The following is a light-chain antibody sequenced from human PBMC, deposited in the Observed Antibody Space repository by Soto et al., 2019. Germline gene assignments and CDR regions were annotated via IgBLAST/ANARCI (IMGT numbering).Light chain of an antibody. CDR3: LQYDNWPRT. Sequence: ETVMTQSPATLSVSPGERATLSCRASQSVSSSLAWYQQKPGQAPRLLIHDASTRATGIPARFSGSGSGTEFSLTISSLQSEDLAVYYCLQYDNWPRTFGQGTKLEIK. CDR2: DAS. V-gene: IGKV3-15*01. CDR1: QSVSSS. J-gene: IGKJ2*01.